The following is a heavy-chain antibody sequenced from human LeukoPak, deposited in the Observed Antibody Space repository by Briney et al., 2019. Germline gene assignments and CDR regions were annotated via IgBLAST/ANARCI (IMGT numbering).Heavy chain of an antibody. Sequence: SETLSLTCNVSGDSITGYYWSWMRQPAGKGLEWIGRIYTSGSTNYNPSLKSRVTISVDTSKNQFSLKLSSVTAADTAVYYCARGLYDRSGYYFDNWGQGTLVTVSS. CDR3: ARGLYDRSGYYFDN. J-gene: IGHJ4*02. CDR1: GDSITGYY. V-gene: IGHV4-4*07. CDR2: IYTSGST. D-gene: IGHD3-22*01.